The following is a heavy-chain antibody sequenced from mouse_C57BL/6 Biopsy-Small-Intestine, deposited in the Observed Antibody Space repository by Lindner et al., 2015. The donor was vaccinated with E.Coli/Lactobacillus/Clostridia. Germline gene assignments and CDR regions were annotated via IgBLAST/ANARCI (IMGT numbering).Heavy chain of an antibody. CDR2: IHPGDGET. CDR1: GYAFNTHW. D-gene: IGHD3-1*01. Sequence: VQLQESGAELVKPGASVKISCKASGYAFNTHWMNWVRQRPGKGLEWIGLIHPGDGETSYNGKFKGKATLTADRSSNTAYMQLSGLTSEDSAVYFCARGDSAAYWGQGTLVTVSA. CDR3: ARGDSAAY. V-gene: IGHV1-80*01. J-gene: IGHJ3*01.